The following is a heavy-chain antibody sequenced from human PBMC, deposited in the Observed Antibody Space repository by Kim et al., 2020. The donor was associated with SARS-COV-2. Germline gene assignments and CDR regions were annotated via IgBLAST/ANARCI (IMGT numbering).Heavy chain of an antibody. V-gene: IGHV3-23*01. CDR2: ISGSGGST. D-gene: IGHD6-19*01. CDR3: AKAGRGQWLDQGIKWGYFDY. Sequence: GGSLRLSCAASGFTFSSYAMSWVRQAPGKGLEWVSAISGSGGSTYYADSVKGRFTISRDNSKNTLYLQMNSLRAEDTAVYYCAKAGRGQWLDQGIKWGYFDYWGQGTLVTVSS. J-gene: IGHJ4*02. CDR1: GFTFSSYA.